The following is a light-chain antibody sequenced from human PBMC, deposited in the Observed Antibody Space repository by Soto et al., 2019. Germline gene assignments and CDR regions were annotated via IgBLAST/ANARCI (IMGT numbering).Light chain of an antibody. Sequence: DIPMTQSPSTLSASVGDRVTITCRDSQRISSWLAWYQQKPGKAPKLLLYDASGLESGVPSRFSGSGSGTEFTLTISILQTDDFATYYCQHYNSYWTFGPGTKVDIK. J-gene: IGKJ3*01. CDR1: QRISSW. CDR3: QHYNSYWT. CDR2: DAS. V-gene: IGKV1-5*01.